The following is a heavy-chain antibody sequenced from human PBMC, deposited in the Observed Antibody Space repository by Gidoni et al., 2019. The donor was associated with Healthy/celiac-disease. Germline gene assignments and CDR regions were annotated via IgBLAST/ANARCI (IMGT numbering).Heavy chain of an antibody. CDR2: INDDGSTT. V-gene: IGHV3-74*01. CDR3: ARFGEAGATYNWFDP. D-gene: IGHD3-16*01. J-gene: IGHJ5*02. Sequence: RINDDGSTTSYADSVKGRFSISRDNAKNTLYLQMNSLRAEDTAVYYCARFGEAGATYNWFDPWGQGTLVTVSS.